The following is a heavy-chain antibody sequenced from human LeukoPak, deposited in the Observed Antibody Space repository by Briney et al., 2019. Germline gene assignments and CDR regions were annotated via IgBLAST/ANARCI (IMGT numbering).Heavy chain of an antibody. Sequence: PSETLSLTCTVSGGSISSGGYYWSWIRQHPGTGLEWIGYIYYSGSTYYNPSLKSRVTISVDTSKNQFSLKLSSVTAADTAVYYCARVVVVTYGMDVWGQGTTVTVSS. J-gene: IGHJ6*02. CDR3: ARVVVVTYGMDV. CDR1: GGSISSGGYY. CDR2: IYYSGST. D-gene: IGHD2-21*02. V-gene: IGHV4-31*03.